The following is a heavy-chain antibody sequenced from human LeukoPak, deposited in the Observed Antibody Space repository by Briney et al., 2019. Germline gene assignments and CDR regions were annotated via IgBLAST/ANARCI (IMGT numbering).Heavy chain of an antibody. Sequence: GGSLRLSCTVSGFTVSSNSMSWVRQAPGKGLEWVAVISDDGSNKYYADSVKGRFTISRDNSKNTLYLQMNSLRTEDTAIYYCASSIEVTGPWGYWGQGTLVTVSS. V-gene: IGHV3-30*04. CDR1: GFTVSSNS. CDR2: ISDDGSNK. D-gene: IGHD6-19*01. J-gene: IGHJ4*02. CDR3: ASSIEVTGPWGY.